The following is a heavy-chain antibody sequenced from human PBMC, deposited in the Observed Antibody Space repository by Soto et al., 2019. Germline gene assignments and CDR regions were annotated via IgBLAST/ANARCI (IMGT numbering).Heavy chain of an antibody. CDR2: INHSGST. CDR1: GGSFSGYY. CDR3: ARDGYSYGEYYFDY. V-gene: IGHV4-34*01. D-gene: IGHD5-18*01. Sequence: PSETLSLTCAVYGGSFSGYYWSWIRQPPGKGLEWIGEINHSGSTNYNPSLKSRVTISVDTSKNQFSLKLSSVTAADTAVYYCARDGYSYGEYYFDYWGQGTLVTVSS. J-gene: IGHJ4*02.